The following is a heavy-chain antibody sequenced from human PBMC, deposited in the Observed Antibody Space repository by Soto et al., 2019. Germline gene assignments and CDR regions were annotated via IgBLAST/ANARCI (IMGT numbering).Heavy chain of an antibody. D-gene: IGHD6-6*01. CDR3: ANLVSIAARPDDY. CDR2: ISGSGGST. V-gene: IGHV3-23*01. J-gene: IGHJ4*02. Sequence: GGSLRLSCAASGFTFSSYSMIWVRQAPGKGVERVSAISGSGGSTYYADSVKGRFTISRDNSKNTLYLQMNSLRAEVTAVYYCANLVSIAARPDDYWGQGTLVTVSS. CDR1: GFTFSSYS.